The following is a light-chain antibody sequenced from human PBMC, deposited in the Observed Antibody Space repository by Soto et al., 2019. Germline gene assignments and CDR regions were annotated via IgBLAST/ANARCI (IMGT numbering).Light chain of an antibody. V-gene: IGLV1-40*01. Sequence: QSVLTQPPSVSGAPGQRVTISCTGSSSSIGAGYDVHWYQQLPGTAPKLLIYDNINRPSGVPDRFSGSRSGTSATLVITGXXXXXXXXXXCQSYASSLSISVFGTGTK. CDR3: QSYASSLSISV. J-gene: IGLJ1*01. CDR1: SSSIGAGYD. CDR2: DNI.